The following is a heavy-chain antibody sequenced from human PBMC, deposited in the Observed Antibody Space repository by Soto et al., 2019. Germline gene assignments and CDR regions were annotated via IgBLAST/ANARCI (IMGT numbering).Heavy chain of an antibody. Sequence: QVQLVQSGAEVKKPGSSVKVSCKASGGSLSNYGISWVRQAPGQGLEWMGGIIPVFGTANYAQKFQGRVTITADEWISIVYMDVFSLKSGDTAVYYCARVDATEIVVITYYAMEVWGQGTTVTVSS. CDR1: GGSLSNYG. D-gene: IGHD3-22*01. CDR3: ARVDATEIVVITYYAMEV. J-gene: IGHJ6*02. CDR2: IIPVFGTA. V-gene: IGHV1-69*12.